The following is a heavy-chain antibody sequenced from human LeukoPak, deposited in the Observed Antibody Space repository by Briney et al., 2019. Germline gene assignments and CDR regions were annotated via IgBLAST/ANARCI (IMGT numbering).Heavy chain of an antibody. CDR1: GFTFSSYS. V-gene: IGHV3-30*18. J-gene: IGHJ6*04. Sequence: GGSLRLSCAASGFTFSSYSMNWVRQAPGKGLEWVAVISYDGSNKYYADSVKGRFTISRDNSKNTLYLQMNSLRAEDTAVYYCAKDMGVPWSHSSLDVWGKGTTVTVSS. CDR2: ISYDGSNK. D-gene: IGHD1-26*01. CDR3: AKDMGVPWSHSSLDV.